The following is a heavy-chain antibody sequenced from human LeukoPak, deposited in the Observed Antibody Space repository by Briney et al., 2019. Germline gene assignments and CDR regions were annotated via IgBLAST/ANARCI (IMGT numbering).Heavy chain of an antibody. J-gene: IGHJ4*02. D-gene: IGHD5-24*01. CDR3: ARGGPDVQMATTIDY. Sequence: SSETLSLTCTVSGGSISSYYWSWIRQPPGKELEWIGYISYSGSPNFNPSLKSRVTISVDTSKNQFSLKLSSVTAADTAVYYCARGGPDVQMATTIDYWGQGTLVTVSS. CDR1: GGSISSYY. CDR2: ISYSGSP. V-gene: IGHV4-59*01.